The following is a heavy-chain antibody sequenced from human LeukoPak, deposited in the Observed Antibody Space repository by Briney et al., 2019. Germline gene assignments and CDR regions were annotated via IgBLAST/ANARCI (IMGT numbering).Heavy chain of an antibody. J-gene: IGHJ4*02. CDR3: ARESGKFDY. V-gene: IGHV3-43*02. CDR1: GFTFADYF. Sequence: PGGSLRLSCAASGFTFADYFMHWVRQAPGKGLEGVSLISGDGVSTFYADSVKGRFSISRDNSKNSLSLEMNSLRTEDTAMYYCARESGKFDYWGQGTLVAVSS. CDR2: ISGDGVST.